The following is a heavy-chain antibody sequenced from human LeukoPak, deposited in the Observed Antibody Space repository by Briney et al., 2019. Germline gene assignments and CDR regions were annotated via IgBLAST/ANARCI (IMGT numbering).Heavy chain of an antibody. CDR3: AKGAAIDH. J-gene: IGHJ4*02. V-gene: IGHV3-23*01. CDR2: VTGPGDTT. CDR1: GFTLNNYA. Sequence: GGSLRLSCTASGFTLNNYAMNWVSQAPGKGLEWVAAVTGPGDTTYYADSVKGRFIISRDSFKDTLYLQMNRLGAEDTALYYCAKGAAIDHWGQGTLVTVSS. D-gene: IGHD2-21*01.